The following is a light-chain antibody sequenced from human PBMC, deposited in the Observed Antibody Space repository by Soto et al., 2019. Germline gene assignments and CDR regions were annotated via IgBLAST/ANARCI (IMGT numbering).Light chain of an antibody. J-gene: IGKJ2*01. Sequence: DIVLTQTRLSSPVTLGQPASISCRSSQSLVHIDGNTYFNWLQQRPGQPPRLIINKISNRFPGVPDRFSGRVAGINFTLKISRVEAEDVGVYYCMQATQSYTFGQGTRLEIK. CDR3: MQATQSYT. CDR2: KIS. CDR1: QSLVHIDGNTY. V-gene: IGKV2-24*01.